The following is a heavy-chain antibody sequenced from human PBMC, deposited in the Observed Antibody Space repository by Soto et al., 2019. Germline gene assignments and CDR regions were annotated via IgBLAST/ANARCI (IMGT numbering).Heavy chain of an antibody. CDR2: INGAGYYT. D-gene: IGHD1-26*01. CDR3: TRYPRSEHVWET. Sequence: LACASCGDTLENSVVAGALQGPGQGLDGVSGINGAGYYTVYIDSVRGRFTNSRDNSNSILYLQMNSLRADETAIYFCTRYPRSEHVWETWGQGTPVTVSS. CDR1: GDTLENSV. J-gene: IGHJ5*02. V-gene: IGHV3-23*01.